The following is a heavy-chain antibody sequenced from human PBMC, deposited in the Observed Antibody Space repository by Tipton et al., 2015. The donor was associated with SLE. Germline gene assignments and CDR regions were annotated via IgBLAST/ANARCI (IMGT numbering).Heavy chain of an antibody. CDR3: AKDLDIGLALYYFDY. J-gene: IGHJ4*02. CDR2: ISGSGGST. D-gene: IGHD5-12*01. CDR1: GFTFSSYA. Sequence: SLRLSCAASGFTFSSYAMSWVRQAPGKGLEWVSAISGSGGSTYYADSVKGRFTISRDNSKNTLYLQMNSLRAEDTAVYHCAKDLDIGLALYYFDYWGQGTLVTVSS. V-gene: IGHV3-23*01.